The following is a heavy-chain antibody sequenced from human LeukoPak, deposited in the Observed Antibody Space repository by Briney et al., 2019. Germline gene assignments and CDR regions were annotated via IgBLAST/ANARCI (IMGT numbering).Heavy chain of an antibody. CDR2: ISGNNGNT. Sequence: ASVKVSCKASGYTFSSYGISWVRHAPGQGLEWMGWISGNNGNTNYAQKVQGRVTMTTDTSTSTAYMELRSLRSDDTAVYYCARGRAAGTFWLDYWGQGTLVTVSS. CDR1: GYTFSSYG. CDR3: ARGRAAGTFWLDY. J-gene: IGHJ4*02. V-gene: IGHV1-18*01. D-gene: IGHD6-13*01.